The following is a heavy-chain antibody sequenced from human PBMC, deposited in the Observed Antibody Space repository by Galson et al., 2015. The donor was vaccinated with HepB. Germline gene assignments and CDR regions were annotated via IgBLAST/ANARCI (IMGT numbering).Heavy chain of an antibody. J-gene: IGHJ4*02. CDR3: ARDLPAGYSSSWLNPGADY. CDR2: IWYDGSNK. D-gene: IGHD6-13*01. Sequence: SLRLSCAASGFTFSSYGMHWVRQAPGKGLEWVAVIWYDGSNKYYADSVKGRFTISRDNSKNTLYLQMNSLRAEDTAVYYCARDLPAGYSSSWLNPGADYWGQGTLVTVSS. V-gene: IGHV3-33*01. CDR1: GFTFSSYG.